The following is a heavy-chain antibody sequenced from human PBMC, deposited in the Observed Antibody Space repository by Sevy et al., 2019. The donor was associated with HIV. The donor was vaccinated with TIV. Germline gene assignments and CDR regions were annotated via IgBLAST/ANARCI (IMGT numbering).Heavy chain of an antibody. J-gene: IGHJ6*02. D-gene: IGHD6-13*01. V-gene: IGHV4-39*01. Sequence: SETLSLTCTVSGGSISSSSYYWGWIRQPPGKGLEWIGSIYYSGSTYYNPSLKSRVTISVDTSKNQFSLKLCSVTGADTAVYYCACMRGGSAAGVYYYYDMDVWGQGTTVTVSS. CDR3: ACMRGGSAAGVYYYYDMDV. CDR1: GGSISSSSYY. CDR2: IYYSGST.